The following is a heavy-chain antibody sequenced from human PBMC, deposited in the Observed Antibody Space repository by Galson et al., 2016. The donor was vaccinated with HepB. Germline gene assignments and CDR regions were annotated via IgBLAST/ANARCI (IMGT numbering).Heavy chain of an antibody. V-gene: IGHV6-1*01. CDR1: GDSVSSNSAA. D-gene: IGHD6-13*01. Sequence: CAISGDSVSSNSAAWNWIRQSPSRGLEWLGRTYYRSKWYNDYAVSVKGRITVNTDTSKNQFSLHLNSVTPEDTAVYYCARLIATDGLYGVDVWGQGTTVTVSS. CDR3: ARLIATDGLYGVDV. CDR2: TYYRSKWYN. J-gene: IGHJ6*02.